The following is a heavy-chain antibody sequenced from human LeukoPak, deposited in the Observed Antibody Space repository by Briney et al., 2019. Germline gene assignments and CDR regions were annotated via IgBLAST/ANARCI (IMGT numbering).Heavy chain of an antibody. D-gene: IGHD2-2*01. Sequence: SETLSLTCTVSGGSISSYYWSWIRQPAGKGLEWVGRIYTSGSTNYNPSLKSRVTMSVDTSKNQFSLKLSSVTAADTAVYYCARSPYCSSTSCYPYYYYGMDGGGQGTTVTVS. CDR2: IYTSGST. CDR3: ARSPYCSSTSCYPYYYYGMDG. CDR1: GGSISSYY. V-gene: IGHV4-4*07. J-gene: IGHJ6*02.